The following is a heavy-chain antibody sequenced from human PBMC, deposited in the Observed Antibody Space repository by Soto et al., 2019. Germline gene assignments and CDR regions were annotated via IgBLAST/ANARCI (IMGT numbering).Heavy chain of an antibody. Sequence: QTVGSLRLSCAASGFTFSSYGMHWVRQAPGKGLEWVAVISYDGSNKYYADSVKGRFTISRDNSKNTLYLQMNSLRAEDTAVYYCAKDSYSSSWYTNYYYYGMDVWGQGTTVTVSS. D-gene: IGHD6-13*01. CDR3: AKDSYSSSWYTNYYYYGMDV. V-gene: IGHV3-30*18. CDR1: GFTFSSYG. J-gene: IGHJ6*02. CDR2: ISYDGSNK.